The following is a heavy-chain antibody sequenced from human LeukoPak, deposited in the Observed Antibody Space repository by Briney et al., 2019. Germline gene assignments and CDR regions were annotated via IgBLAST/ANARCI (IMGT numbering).Heavy chain of an antibody. CDR3: ARVLGGYYYYYYYMDV. D-gene: IGHD2-15*01. J-gene: IGHJ6*03. CDR1: GGSISSSSYY. V-gene: IGHV4-39*07. CDR2: IYYSGST. Sequence: PSETLSLTCTVSGGSISSSSYYWGWIRQPPGKGLEWIGSIYYSGSTYYNPSLKSRVTISVDTSKNQFSLNLSSVTAADTAVYYCARVLGGYYYYYYYMDVWGKGTTVTVSS.